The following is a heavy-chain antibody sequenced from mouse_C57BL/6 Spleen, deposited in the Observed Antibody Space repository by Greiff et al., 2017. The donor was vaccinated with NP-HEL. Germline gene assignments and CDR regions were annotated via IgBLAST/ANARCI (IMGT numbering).Heavy chain of an antibody. Sequence: VQLQQPGAELVKPGASVKISCKASGYTFTDYYMNWVKQSHGKSLEWIGDINPNNGGTSYNQKFKGKATLTVDKSSSTAYMELRSLTSEDSAVYYCARGGDYDGGDAWFAYWGQGTLVTVSA. CDR2: INPNNGGT. V-gene: IGHV1-26*01. CDR1: GYTFTDYY. CDR3: ARGGDYDGGDAWFAY. J-gene: IGHJ3*01. D-gene: IGHD2-4*01.